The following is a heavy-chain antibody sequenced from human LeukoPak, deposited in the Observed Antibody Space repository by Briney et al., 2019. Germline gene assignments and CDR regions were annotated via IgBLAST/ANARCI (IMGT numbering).Heavy chain of an antibody. CDR3: AREHWDFDY. CDR2: ISGSGEST. V-gene: IGHV3-23*01. J-gene: IGHJ4*02. D-gene: IGHD7-27*01. CDR1: GFTFSNYA. Sequence: GGSLRLSCAASGFTFSNYAMTWVRQAPGQGLEWVSEISGSGESTYYGDSVKGRFTISRDDSKNTLYLQMNSLRAGDTAIYYCAREHWDFDYWGQGTLVTVSS.